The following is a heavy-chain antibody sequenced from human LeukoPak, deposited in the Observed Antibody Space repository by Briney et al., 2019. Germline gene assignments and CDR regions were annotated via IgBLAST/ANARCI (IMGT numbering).Heavy chain of an antibody. V-gene: IGHV4-39*01. CDR3: ARGSAGVLGRLFDY. D-gene: IGHD6-19*01. J-gene: IGHJ4*02. CDR2: IYYSGNT. CDR1: GGSISSSSYY. Sequence: PSETLSLTCSVSGGSISSSSYYWGWIRQPPGKGLEWIGSIYYSGNTYYNPSLKSRVTISVDTSKNQFSLNLSSVTAADTAVYYCARGSAGVLGRLFDYWGQGTLVTVSS.